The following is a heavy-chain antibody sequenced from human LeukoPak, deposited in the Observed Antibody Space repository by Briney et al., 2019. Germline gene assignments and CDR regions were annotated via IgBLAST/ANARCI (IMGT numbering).Heavy chain of an antibody. D-gene: IGHD5-24*01. CDR2: IYTSGST. Sequence: SQTLSLTCTVSGGSISSGSDYWSWIRQPAGKGLEWIGRIYTSGSTNYNPSLKSRVTISVDTSKNQFSLKLSSVTAADTAVYYCARGDGYNLDYWGQGTLVTVSS. V-gene: IGHV4-61*02. CDR3: ARGDGYNLDY. CDR1: GGSISSGSDY. J-gene: IGHJ4*02.